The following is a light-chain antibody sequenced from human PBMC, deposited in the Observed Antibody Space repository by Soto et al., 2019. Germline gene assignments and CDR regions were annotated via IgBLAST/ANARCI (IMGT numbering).Light chain of an antibody. Sequence: EIKMTQSPSTLSASLGERATLSFGASQSFDSSLAWYQQKPAQPPRLLIYGASTRATGIPARFSGSGSGTEFTLTISSLQSADFAVYYCHQYNKWPWTFGQGTKVDIK. CDR1: QSFDSS. CDR2: GAS. CDR3: HQYNKWPWT. J-gene: IGKJ1*01. V-gene: IGKV3-15*01.